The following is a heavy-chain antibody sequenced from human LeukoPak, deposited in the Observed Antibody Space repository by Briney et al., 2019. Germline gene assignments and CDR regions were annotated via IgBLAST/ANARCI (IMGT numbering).Heavy chain of an antibody. CDR1: GFTFSSYW. V-gene: IGHV3-7*03. Sequence: GGSLRLSCAASGFTFSSYWMSWVRQAPGKGLEWVANKKQDGSQKYYVDSVKGRFTISRDNAKNSLYLQMNSLRAEDTAVYYCAREVARHSSGWYCFDYWGQGTMVTVSS. D-gene: IGHD6-19*01. CDR2: KKQDGSQK. CDR3: AREVARHSSGWYCFDY. J-gene: IGHJ4*02.